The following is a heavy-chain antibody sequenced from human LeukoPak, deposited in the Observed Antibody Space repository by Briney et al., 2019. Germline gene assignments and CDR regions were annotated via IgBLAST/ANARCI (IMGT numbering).Heavy chain of an antibody. V-gene: IGHV4-34*01. CDR3: ARGVGVYSNYPTYYYYYYMDV. CDR1: GGSFSGYY. CDR2: INHSGST. Sequence: PSETLSLTCAVYGGSFSGYYWSWIRQPPGKGLEWIREINHSGSTNYIPSLKSRVTISVDTSKNQFSLKLSSVTAADTAVYYCARGVGVYSNYPTYYYYYYMDVWGKGTTVTVSS. D-gene: IGHD4-11*01. J-gene: IGHJ6*03.